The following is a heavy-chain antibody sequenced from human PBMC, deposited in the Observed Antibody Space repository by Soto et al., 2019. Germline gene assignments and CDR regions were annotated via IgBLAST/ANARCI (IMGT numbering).Heavy chain of an antibody. CDR1: GGSISRYY. CDR2: IYYSGST. Sequence: QVQLQESGPGLVKPSETLSLTCTVSGGSISRYYWSWIRQPPGKGLEWIRYIYYSGSTNYNPSLKSRVTRSVDTSKNQFSLKLSSVTAADTAVYYCARENAVSVDWFDPWGQGTLVTVSS. J-gene: IGHJ5*02. CDR3: ARENAVSVDWFDP. D-gene: IGHD6-19*01. V-gene: IGHV4-59*01.